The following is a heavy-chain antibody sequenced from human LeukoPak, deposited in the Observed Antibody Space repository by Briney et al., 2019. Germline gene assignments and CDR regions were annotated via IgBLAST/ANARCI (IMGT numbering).Heavy chain of an antibody. CDR2: ISSSSSTI. Sequence: GGSLRLSCAASGFTFSSYSMNWVRQAPGKGLEWVSYISSSSSTIYYADSVKGRFTISRDISKRTMYLQMESLIAEDSAIYYCAKDRGGGYSYGYSDYWGQGALVTVSS. CDR3: AKDRGGGYSYGYSDY. D-gene: IGHD5-18*01. V-gene: IGHV3-48*01. J-gene: IGHJ4*02. CDR1: GFTFSSYS.